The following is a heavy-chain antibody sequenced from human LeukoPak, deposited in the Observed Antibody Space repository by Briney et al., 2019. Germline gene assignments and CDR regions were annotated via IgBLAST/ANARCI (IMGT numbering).Heavy chain of an antibody. J-gene: IGHJ4*02. CDR3: AKDGQGEWFGEPYFDY. CDR1: GFTFSSYG. V-gene: IGHV3-30*18. D-gene: IGHD3-10*01. CDR2: ISYDGSNK. Sequence: PGGSLRLSCAASGFTFSSYGMHWVRQAPGKGLEWVAVISYDGSNKYYADSVKGRFTISRDNSKNTLYLQMNSLRAKDTAVYYCAKDGQGEWFGEPYFDYWGQGTLVTVSS.